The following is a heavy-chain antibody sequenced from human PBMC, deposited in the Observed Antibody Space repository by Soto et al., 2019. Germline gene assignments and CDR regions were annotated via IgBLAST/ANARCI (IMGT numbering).Heavy chain of an antibody. CDR3: ARESEDLTSNFDY. Sequence: GGSLRLSCAASGFTFSSYSMNWVRQAQGKGLEWVSYISSTTNYIYYADSMKGRFTVSRDNAKNSEYLEMNSLSDEDTAVYYCARESEDLTSNFDYWGQGTLVTVSS. CDR2: ISSTTNYI. J-gene: IGHJ4*02. V-gene: IGHV3-21*05. CDR1: GFTFSSYS.